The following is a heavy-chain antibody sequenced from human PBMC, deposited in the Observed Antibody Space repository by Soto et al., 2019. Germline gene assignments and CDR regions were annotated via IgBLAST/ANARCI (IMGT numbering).Heavy chain of an antibody. CDR2: IKEDGSEK. CDR3: ARGIAARPAPCDY. Sequence: GGSLRLSCAASGFTFSSYLMSWVRQAPGKGLEWVANIKEDGSEKYLADSVKGRFTISRDNAKNILFLQMNSLRAEDTAVYYCARGIAARPAPCDYWGQGTLVTV. D-gene: IGHD6-6*01. V-gene: IGHV3-7*01. CDR1: GFTFSSYL. J-gene: IGHJ4*02.